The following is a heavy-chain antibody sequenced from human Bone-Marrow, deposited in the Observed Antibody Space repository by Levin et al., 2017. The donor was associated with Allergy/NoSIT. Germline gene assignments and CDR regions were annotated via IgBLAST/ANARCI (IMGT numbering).Heavy chain of an antibody. V-gene: IGHV4-59*01. D-gene: IGHD3-22*01. CDR1: GTSISCCY. CDR3: ARSLYDSLYYPPAY. CDR2: IYYSGST. J-gene: IGHJ4*02. Sequence: SQTLSLTCSVSGTSISCCYWSWIRQSPGKGLEWIGYIYYSGSTNYNPSLKSRVTISIDTSKNQLSLKLSSVTAADTAIYYCARSLYDSLYYPPAYWGQGTLVTVSS.